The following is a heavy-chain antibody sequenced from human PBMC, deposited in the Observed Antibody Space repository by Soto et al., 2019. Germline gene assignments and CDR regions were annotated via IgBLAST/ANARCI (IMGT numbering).Heavy chain of an antibody. J-gene: IGHJ4*02. V-gene: IGHV6-1*01. CDR2: TYYRSKWYN. CDR1: GDSVSSNSAA. CDR3: ARTAAMVQSDYFDY. D-gene: IGHD5-18*01. Sequence: PSQTLSLTCAISGDSVSSNSAAWNSIRQSPSRGLEWLGRTYYRSKWYNDYAVSVKSRITITPDTSKNQFSLQLNSVTPEDTAVYYCARTAAMVQSDYFDYWGQGTLVTVSS.